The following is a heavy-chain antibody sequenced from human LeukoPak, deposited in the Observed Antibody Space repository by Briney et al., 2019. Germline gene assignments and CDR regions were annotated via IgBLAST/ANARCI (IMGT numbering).Heavy chain of an antibody. J-gene: IGHJ4*02. CDR3: ARVKVGYFDY. Sequence: SETLSLTCAVYGGSFSGYYWSWIRQPPGKGLEWIGEINHSGSTYYNPSLKSRVTISVDRSKNQFSLKLSSVTAADTAVYYCARVKVGYFDYWGQGTLVTVSS. V-gene: IGHV4-34*01. CDR2: INHSGST. CDR1: GGSFSGYY. D-gene: IGHD3-16*01.